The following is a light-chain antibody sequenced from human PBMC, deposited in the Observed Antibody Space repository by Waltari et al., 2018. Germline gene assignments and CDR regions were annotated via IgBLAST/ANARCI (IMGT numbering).Light chain of an antibody. J-gene: IGKJ1*01. CDR3: QLRSKWLRT. CDR2: DAA. Sequence: EIVLTQSPATLSLSPGESATLTCRASQSVSTYLAWYQQKPGQAPRLLIYDAATRATAIPARFSGSGSGTDFTLTISSLEPEDFAVYYCQLRSKWLRTFGQGTKVEV. V-gene: IGKV3-11*01. CDR1: QSVSTY.